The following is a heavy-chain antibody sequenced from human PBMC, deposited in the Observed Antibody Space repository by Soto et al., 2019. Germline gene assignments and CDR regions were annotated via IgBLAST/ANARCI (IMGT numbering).Heavy chain of an antibody. Sequence: QVQLVESGGGVVQPGRSLRLSCAASGFTFSSYGMHWVRQAPGKGLEWVAVISYDGRNKYYADSVKGRFTISRDNSKNTLYLQINSLRAEDTAVYYCAKAGSPIAAKNLYFDYWGQGTLVTVSS. V-gene: IGHV3-30*18. CDR3: AKAGSPIAAKNLYFDY. CDR1: GFTFSSYG. J-gene: IGHJ4*02. D-gene: IGHD6-6*01. CDR2: ISYDGRNK.